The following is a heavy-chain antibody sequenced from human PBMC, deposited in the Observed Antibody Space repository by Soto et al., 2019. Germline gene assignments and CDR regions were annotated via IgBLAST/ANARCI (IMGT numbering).Heavy chain of an antibody. CDR2: ISYSGAT. V-gene: IGHV4-59*08. CDR3: ARRYGGAVDY. CDR1: GASISGYH. D-gene: IGHD3-10*01. J-gene: IGHJ4*02. Sequence: PSETLSLTCTVSGASISGYHWSWIRQFPGKGLECLGYISYSGATNYNPSLKSRVTISIDTSKNQFSLKLSSVTAADTAVYYCARRYGGAVDYWGQGTLVTVSS.